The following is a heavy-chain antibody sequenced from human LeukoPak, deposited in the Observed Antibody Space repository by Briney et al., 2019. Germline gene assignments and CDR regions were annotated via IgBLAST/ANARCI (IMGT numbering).Heavy chain of an antibody. Sequence: SETLSLTCAVYGGSFSGYYWSWIRQPPGKGLEWIGEINHSGSTNYNPSLKSRVTISVDTSKNQFSLKLSSVTAADTAVYCCARWGPTGHYYYYYGMDVWGHGTTVTVSS. CDR3: ARWGPTGHYYYYYGMDV. J-gene: IGHJ6*02. V-gene: IGHV4-34*01. CDR1: GGSFSGYY. D-gene: IGHD4-17*01. CDR2: INHSGST.